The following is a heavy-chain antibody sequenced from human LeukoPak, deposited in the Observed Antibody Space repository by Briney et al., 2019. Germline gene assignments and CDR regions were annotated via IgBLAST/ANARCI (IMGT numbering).Heavy chain of an antibody. CDR1: EFTFSSHS. D-gene: IGHD3-16*01. CDR2: IGSDGSHI. Sequence: EVSLRLSCVPSEFTFSSHSMNWVRQAPGKGLEWVSYIGSDGSHIKYAESVMGRLAISRDNAKNSLYLQMSSLRAEDTAVYFCARDRSRGIGGFGMWGQGTMITVSS. CDR3: ARDRSRGIGGFGM. J-gene: IGHJ3*02. V-gene: IGHV3-21*01.